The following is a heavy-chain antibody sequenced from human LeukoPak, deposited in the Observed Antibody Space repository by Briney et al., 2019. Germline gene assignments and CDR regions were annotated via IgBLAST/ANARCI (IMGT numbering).Heavy chain of an antibody. D-gene: IGHD6-13*01. V-gene: IGHV3-15*01. J-gene: IGHJ6*03. CDR2: IKSKTDGGTT. Sequence: GGSLRLSCAASGFTFSSAWMSWVRQAPGKGLEWVGRIKSKTDGGTTDYAAPVKGRFTISRDDSKNTLYLQMNSLKTEDTAVYYCTTGYSSRKYYYYYMDVWGKGTTVTVSS. CDR1: GFTFSSAW. CDR3: TTGYSSRKYYYYYMDV.